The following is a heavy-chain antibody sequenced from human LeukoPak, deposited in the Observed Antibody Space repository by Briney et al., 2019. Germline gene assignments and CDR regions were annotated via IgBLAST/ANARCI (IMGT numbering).Heavy chain of an antibody. CDR1: GYTFTGYY. D-gene: IGHD3-10*01. J-gene: IGHJ3*02. V-gene: IGHV1-2*02. CDR3: ARNLWFGESSDAFDM. Sequence: ASVKVSCKASGYTFTGYYMHWVRQAPGQGLEWMGWINPKSGGTNYAQKFQGRVTMTRDTSVSTAYMEMSRLRSDDTAVYYCARNLWFGESSDAFDMWGQGTMVTVSS. CDR2: INPKSGGT.